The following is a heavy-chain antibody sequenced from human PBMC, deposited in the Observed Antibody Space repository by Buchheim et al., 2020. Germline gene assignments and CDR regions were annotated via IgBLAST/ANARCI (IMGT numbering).Heavy chain of an antibody. V-gene: IGHV3-23*01. CDR3: AKRLGELSLTYFYYPMDV. D-gene: IGHD3-16*02. J-gene: IGHJ6*02. CDR1: GFTFNRYA. CDR2: ISGSGDGT. Sequence: EVQLLESGGGLVQPGGSLRLSCAASGFTFNRYAMSWVRQAPGKGLQWVSTISGSGDGTYYADSVKGRLTISRDNSKNRLYLQISSLRAEDTALYYCAKRLGELSLTYFYYPMDVWGQGTT.